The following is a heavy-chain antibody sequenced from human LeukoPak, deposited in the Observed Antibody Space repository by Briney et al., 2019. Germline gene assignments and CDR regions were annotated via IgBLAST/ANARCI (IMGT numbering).Heavy chain of an antibody. J-gene: IGHJ4*02. CDR3: ARHRYDILTGYYFDY. CDR2: IRYDGSNK. Sequence: PGGSLRLSCAASGFTFSDFWMSWVRQAPGKGLEWVAFIRYDGSNKYYTDSVKGRFTISRDNSKNTLYLQMNSLKASDTAMYYCARHRYDILTGYYFDYWGQGTLVTVSS. V-gene: IGHV3-33*08. CDR1: GFTFSDFW. D-gene: IGHD3-9*01.